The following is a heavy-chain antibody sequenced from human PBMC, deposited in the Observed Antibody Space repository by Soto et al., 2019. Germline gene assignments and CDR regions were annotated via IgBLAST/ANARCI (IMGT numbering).Heavy chain of an antibody. CDR3: ARALDTAMDLKFDP. CDR2: INPNSGGA. J-gene: IGHJ5*02. CDR1: GYTFSDYY. V-gene: IGHV1-2*02. Sequence: ASVKVSCKAGGYTFSDYYIQWVRQAPGQGLEWMGWINPNSGGANYAQKFQGRVTMTRDTSISTAYMELSRLRSDDTAVYYCARALDTAMDLKFDPWGQGTLVTVSS. D-gene: IGHD5-18*01.